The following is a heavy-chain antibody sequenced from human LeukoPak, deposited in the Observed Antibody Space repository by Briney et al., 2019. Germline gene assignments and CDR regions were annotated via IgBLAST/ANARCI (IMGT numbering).Heavy chain of an antibody. Sequence: ASVKVSCKASGGTFSSYAISWVRQAPGQGLEWMGGIIPIFGTANYAQKFQGRVMITADESTSTAYMELSSLRSEDTAVYYCARDRITTVTTYAFDIWGQGTMVTVSS. D-gene: IGHD4-17*01. V-gene: IGHV1-69*13. CDR2: IIPIFGTA. CDR1: GGTFSSYA. J-gene: IGHJ3*02. CDR3: ARDRITTVTTYAFDI.